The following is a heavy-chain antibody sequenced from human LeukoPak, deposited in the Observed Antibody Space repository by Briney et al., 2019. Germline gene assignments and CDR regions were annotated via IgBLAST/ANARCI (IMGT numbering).Heavy chain of an antibody. Sequence: GGSLRLSCAAPGFTFSSYGMHWVRQAPGKGLEWVAVISYDGSNKYYADSVKGRFTISRDNSKNTLYLQMNSLRAEDTAVYYCARDRVVDTVVTPYYYYYGMDVWGQGTTVTVSS. V-gene: IGHV3-30*03. CDR3: ARDRVVDTVVTPYYYYYGMDV. CDR1: GFTFSSYG. J-gene: IGHJ6*02. CDR2: ISYDGSNK. D-gene: IGHD4-23*01.